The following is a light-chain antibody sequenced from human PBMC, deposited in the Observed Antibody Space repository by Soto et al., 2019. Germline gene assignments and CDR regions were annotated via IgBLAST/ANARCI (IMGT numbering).Light chain of an antibody. V-gene: IGKV2-30*02. CDR1: QNLDLSDGSAS. CDR3: MQGTHWPIT. J-gene: IGKJ5*01. Sequence: DVVSPQPPLSLPVTLEQPASISCRFNQNLDLSDGSASFSWFQQRPGRSPRRLIFKVSNQDTGVQARFSGSGSGTDFALKISRVEAEDVGVYYCMQGTHWPITFGQGKRLEIK. CDR2: KVS.